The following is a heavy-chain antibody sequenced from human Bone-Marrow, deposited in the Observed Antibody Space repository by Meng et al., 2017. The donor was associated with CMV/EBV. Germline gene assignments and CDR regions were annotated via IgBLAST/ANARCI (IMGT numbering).Heavy chain of an antibody. CDR1: GYTFTNYG. CDR2: ISAYNGNT. V-gene: IGHV1-18*01. J-gene: IGHJ4*01. CDR3: ARSVVVPAADDY. D-gene: IGHD2-2*01. Sequence: ASVKVSCKASGYTFTNYGISWVRQAPGQGLEWMGWISAYNGNTNYAQRLQGRVTMTTDASTSTAYMELRSLRSDDTAVYYCARSVVVPAADDYWGHGTLVTVSS.